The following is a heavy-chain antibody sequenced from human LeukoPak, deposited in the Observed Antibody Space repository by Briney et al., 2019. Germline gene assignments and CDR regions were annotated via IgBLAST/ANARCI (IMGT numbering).Heavy chain of an antibody. V-gene: IGHV1-69*02. CDR3: AASDTAMVIPHYYYYYGMDV. CDR2: IIPILGIA. J-gene: IGHJ6*02. CDR1: GGTFSSYT. Sequence: SVKVSCKASGGTFSSYTISWVRQAPGQGLEWVGRIIPILGIANYVQKFQGRVTITADKSTSTAYMELSSLRSEDTAVYYCAASDTAMVIPHYYYYYGMDVWGQGTTVTVSS. D-gene: IGHD5-18*01.